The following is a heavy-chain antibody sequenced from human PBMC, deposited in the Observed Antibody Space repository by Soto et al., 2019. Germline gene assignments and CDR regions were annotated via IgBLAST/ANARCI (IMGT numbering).Heavy chain of an antibody. CDR2: INPNSGGT. V-gene: IGHV1-2*04. D-gene: IGHD3-16*01. Sequence: GASVKVSCKASGYTFTGYYTHWVRQAPGQGLEWMGWINPNSGGTNFAQKFQGWLTMTSDTSISTAYMELSRLRSDDTAVYYCATAPMNFDKSDYHTYYSGMDVWGQGTTVTVSS. CDR1: GYTFTGYY. CDR3: ATAPMNFDKSDYHTYYSGMDV. J-gene: IGHJ6*02.